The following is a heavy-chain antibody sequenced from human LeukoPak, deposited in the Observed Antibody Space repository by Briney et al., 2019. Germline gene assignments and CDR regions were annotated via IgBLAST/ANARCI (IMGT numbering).Heavy chain of an antibody. CDR2: IYYSGST. J-gene: IGHJ4*02. CDR1: GGSISSGGYY. CDR3: AVYYYDSSGYYVFDY. Sequence: SQTLSLTCTVSGGSISSGGYYWSWIRQPPGKGLEWIGYIYYSGSTNYNPSLKSRVTISVDTSKNQFSLKLSSVTAADTAVYYCAVYYYDSSGYYVFDYWGQGTLVTVSS. V-gene: IGHV4-61*08. D-gene: IGHD3-22*01.